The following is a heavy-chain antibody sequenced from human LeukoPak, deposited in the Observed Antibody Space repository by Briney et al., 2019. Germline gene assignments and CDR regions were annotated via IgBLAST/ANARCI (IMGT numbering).Heavy chain of an antibody. J-gene: IGHJ6*02. CDR3: ARRVRSSRDRLGTYYYGMDV. CDR2: IYTSGST. V-gene: IGHV4-61*02. D-gene: IGHD5-24*01. CDR1: GGSISSGSYY. Sequence: SQTLSLTCTVSGGSISSGSYYWSWIRQPAGKGLEWIGRIYTSGSTNYNPSLKSRVTISVYTSKNQFSLKLSSVTAADTAVYYCARRVRSSRDRLGTYYYGMDVWGQGTTVTVSS.